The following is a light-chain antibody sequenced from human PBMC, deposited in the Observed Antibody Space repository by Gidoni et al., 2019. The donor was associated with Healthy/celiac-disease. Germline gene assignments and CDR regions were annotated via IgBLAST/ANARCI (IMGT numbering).Light chain of an antibody. CDR1: QSVSSN. J-gene: IGKJ4*01. Sequence: EIVMTQSPATLSVSPAERATLSCRASQSVSSNLAWYQQKPGQAPRLLIYGASTRATGIPARFSGSGSGTEFTLTISSLQSADFAVYYCQQYNNWPPLTFGGGTKVEIK. CDR2: GAS. V-gene: IGKV3-15*01. CDR3: QQYNNWPPLT.